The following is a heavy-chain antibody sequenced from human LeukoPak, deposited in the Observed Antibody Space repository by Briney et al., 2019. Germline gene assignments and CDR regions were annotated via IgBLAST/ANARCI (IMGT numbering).Heavy chain of an antibody. D-gene: IGHD3-22*01. CDR2: IHTSGST. CDR3: ARDSMRGYYDSSGYSYYFDY. J-gene: IGHJ4*02. CDR1: GGSTSGGFYY. Sequence: SETLSLTCTVSGGSTSGGFYYWSWIRLPARKGLEWIGRIHTSGSTNFNPSLKSRVTISFDTSKNQFSLKLSSVTAADTAVYYCARDSMRGYYDSSGYSYYFDYWGQGTLVTVSS. V-gene: IGHV4-61*02.